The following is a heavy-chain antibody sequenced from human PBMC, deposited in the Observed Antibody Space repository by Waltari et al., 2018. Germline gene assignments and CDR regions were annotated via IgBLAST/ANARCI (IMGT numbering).Heavy chain of an antibody. CDR3: ARLIAAAGIGIYYFDY. V-gene: IGHV6-1*01. CDR2: TYYRSKLYN. D-gene: IGHD6-13*01. Sequence: QVQLQQSGPGLVKPSQTLSLTCAISGDSVSSNSAAWNWIRQSPSRGLEWLGRTYYRSKLYNEYAVSVKSRITINPDTSKNQFSLQLNSVTPEDTAVYYCARLIAAAGIGIYYFDYWGQGTLVTVSS. CDR1: GDSVSSNSAA. J-gene: IGHJ4*02.